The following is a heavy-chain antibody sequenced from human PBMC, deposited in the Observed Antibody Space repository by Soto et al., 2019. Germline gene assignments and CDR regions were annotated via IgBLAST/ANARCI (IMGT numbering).Heavy chain of an antibody. CDR1: GFTFSSYV. Sequence: GSSLRLSCAASGFTFSSYVMRWVLQAPGTGLEWVSVISGSGGSTYYVDSVKGRFTISRDNSKNTLYLQMNSLRAADTAVYYCAKDRYYDDGRGSFRCDYWGQGTLVTVSS. CDR3: AKDRYYDDGRGSFRCDY. V-gene: IGHV3-23*01. J-gene: IGHJ4*02. CDR2: ISGSGGST. D-gene: IGHD3-22*01.